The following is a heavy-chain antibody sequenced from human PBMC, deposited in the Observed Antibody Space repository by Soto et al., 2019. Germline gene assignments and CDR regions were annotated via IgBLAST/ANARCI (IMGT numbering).Heavy chain of an antibody. Sequence: QVQLVQSGAEVKKPGASVTISCKTSGYTFTANGISWVRQAPGQGLQWMGWISPYSGDTSYVQNLQARVTMTTDTSSSTGYMSLRSLTSDDTATYYCAVSRRAGGFDYWGQGTLVTVS. V-gene: IGHV1-18*01. CDR1: GYTFTANG. J-gene: IGHJ4*02. CDR2: ISPYSGDT. D-gene: IGHD3-16*01. CDR3: AVSRRAGGFDY.